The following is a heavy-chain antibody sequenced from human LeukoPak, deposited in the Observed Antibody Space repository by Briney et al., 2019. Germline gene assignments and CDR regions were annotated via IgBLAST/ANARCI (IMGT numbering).Heavy chain of an antibody. D-gene: IGHD3-16*01. CDR2: IKQDGSEK. CDR3: ARSRYGDY. V-gene: IGHV3-7*01. J-gene: IGHJ4*02. Sequence: GGSLRLSCAASGFTFSNYAMSWVRQAPGKGPEWVANIKQDGSEKSYVDSVKGRFTISRDNAKNSLYLQISSLRAEDTAVYYCARSRYGDYWGQGTLVTVSS. CDR1: GFTFSNYA.